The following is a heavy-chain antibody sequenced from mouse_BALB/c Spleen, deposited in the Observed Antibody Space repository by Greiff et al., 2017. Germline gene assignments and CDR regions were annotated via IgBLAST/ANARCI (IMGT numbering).Heavy chain of an antibody. D-gene: IGHD2-3*01. V-gene: IGHV5-6-4*01. CDR1: GFTFSSYT. J-gene: IGHJ3*01. CDR3: TREKDGSTY. Sequence: EVKLVESGGGLVKPGGSLKLSCAASGFTFSSYTMSCVRQTPEKRLEWVATISSGGSYTYYPDSVKGRFTISRDNAKNTLYLQMSSLKSEDTAMYYCTREKDGSTYWGQGTLVTVSA. CDR2: ISSGGSYT.